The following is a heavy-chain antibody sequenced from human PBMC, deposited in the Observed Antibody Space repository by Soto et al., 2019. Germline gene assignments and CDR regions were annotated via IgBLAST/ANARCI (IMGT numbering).Heavy chain of an antibody. J-gene: IGHJ5*02. CDR2: IYYSGST. Sequence: SETLSLTCTVSGGSISSYYWSWIRQPPGKGLEWIGYIYYSGSTNYNPSLKSRVTISVDTSKNQFSLKLSSVTAADTAVYYCARPMSSDSSEPYASWFDPWGQGTLVTVSS. CDR3: ARPMSSDSSEPYASWFDP. V-gene: IGHV4-59*01. CDR1: GGSISSYY. D-gene: IGHD3-22*01.